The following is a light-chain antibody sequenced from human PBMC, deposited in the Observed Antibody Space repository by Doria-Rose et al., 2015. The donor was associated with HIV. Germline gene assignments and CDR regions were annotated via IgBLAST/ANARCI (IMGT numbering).Light chain of an antibody. CDR2: DGS. J-gene: IGKJ1*01. V-gene: IGKV3-20*01. CDR3: HQYGTSWT. CDR1: QRFSSTY. Sequence: TQSPGTLSLSPGEGATLSCRASQRFSSTYLGWYQQQPGQAPSLLIYDGSTRATGIPDRFSASGSGTDFTLTINRLEPEDFALYYCHQYGTSWTFGQGTKVEI.